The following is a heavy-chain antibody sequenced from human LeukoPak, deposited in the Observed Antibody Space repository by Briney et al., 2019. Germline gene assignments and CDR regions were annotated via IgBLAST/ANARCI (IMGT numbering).Heavy chain of an antibody. CDR2: IKTDGSQK. J-gene: IGHJ4*02. CDR1: GFTFSKYW. D-gene: IGHD2-15*01. V-gene: IGHV3-7*01. Sequence: GGSLRLSCAASGFTFSKYWMTWVRQAPGKGLEWVANIKTDGSQKYYVDSVKGRFTISRDNAKSSMWLQMNSPRDEDTAVYYCARDQTPFYWGQGSLVTVSS. CDR3: ARDQTPFY.